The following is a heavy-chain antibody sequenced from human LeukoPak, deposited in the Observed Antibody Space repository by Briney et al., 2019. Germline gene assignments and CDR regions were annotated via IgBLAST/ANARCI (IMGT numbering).Heavy chain of an antibody. V-gene: IGHV3-33*06. Sequence: GGSLRLSCAASGFTFSSYGMHWVRQAPGKGLEWVAVIWYDGSNKYYADSVKGRFTISRDNSKNTLYLQMNSLRAEDTAVYYCAKDLSGITMIVVELAFDIWGQGTMVTVSS. CDR2: IWYDGSNK. D-gene: IGHD3-22*01. CDR1: GFTFSSYG. CDR3: AKDLSGITMIVVELAFDI. J-gene: IGHJ3*02.